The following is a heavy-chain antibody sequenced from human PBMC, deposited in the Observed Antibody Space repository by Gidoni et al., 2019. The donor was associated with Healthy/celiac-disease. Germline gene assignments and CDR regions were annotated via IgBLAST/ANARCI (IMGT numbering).Heavy chain of an antibody. CDR1: GFPFSTYA. D-gene: IGHD5-12*01. CDR2: ISYDGSNK. CDR3: ARADGYNFGGMEGDFDY. Sequence: QVQLVESGGGVVQPGRSLRLSCAASGFPFSTYAMHWVRQAPGKGLEWVAVISYDGSNKYYADSVKGRFTISRDNSKNTLYLQMNSLRAEDTAVYYCARADGYNFGGMEGDFDYWGQGTLVTVSS. J-gene: IGHJ4*02. V-gene: IGHV3-30-3*01.